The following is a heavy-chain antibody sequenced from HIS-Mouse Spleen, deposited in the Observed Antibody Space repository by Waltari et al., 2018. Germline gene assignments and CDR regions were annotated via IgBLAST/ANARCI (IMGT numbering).Heavy chain of an antibody. Sequence: EVQLVESGGGLVKPGGSLRLSCAASGFTCSSYRMNWVRQAPGKGLEWVSSISSSSSYIYYADSVKGRFTISRDNAKNSLYLQMNSLRAEDTAVYYCARDRGQWLANDAFDIWGQGTMVTVSS. J-gene: IGHJ3*02. CDR3: ARDRGQWLANDAFDI. CDR1: GFTCSSYR. V-gene: IGHV3-21*01. CDR2: ISSSSSYI. D-gene: IGHD6-19*01.